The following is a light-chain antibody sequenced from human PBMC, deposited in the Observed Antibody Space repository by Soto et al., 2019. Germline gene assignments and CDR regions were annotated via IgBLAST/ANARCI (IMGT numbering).Light chain of an antibody. J-gene: IGKJ5*01. V-gene: IGKV2D-29*02. CDR2: EVS. Sequence: DIVMTQTPLSLSVTPGQPASISCKSSQSLLHSDGKTYLYWYLQKPGHSPQLLIYEVSNQFSGVPDTVSGSGSGRDYTRKISCVKAEDVGVYYCMQSIQPRITFGQGTRLEIK. CDR1: QSLLHSDGKTY. CDR3: MQSIQPRIT.